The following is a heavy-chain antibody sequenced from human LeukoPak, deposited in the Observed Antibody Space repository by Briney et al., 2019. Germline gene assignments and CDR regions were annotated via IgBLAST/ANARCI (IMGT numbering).Heavy chain of an antibody. CDR2: ISAYNGNT. J-gene: IGHJ4*02. Sequence: ASVKVSCKASGYTFTSYGISWVRQAPGQGLEWMGWISAYNGNTNYAQKFQGRVTMTTDTSTSTAYTRLRSLRSDDTAVYYCARDSKYGSYYFFDYWGQGILVTVSS. D-gene: IGHD1-26*01. V-gene: IGHV1-18*01. CDR3: ARDSKYGSYYFFDY. CDR1: GYTFTSYG.